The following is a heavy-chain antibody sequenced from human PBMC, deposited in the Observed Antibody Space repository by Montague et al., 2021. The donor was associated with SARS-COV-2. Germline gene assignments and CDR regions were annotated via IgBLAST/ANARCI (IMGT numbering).Heavy chain of an antibody. CDR2: IRSSRSNI. Sequence: SLRLSCAASGFTFTHYEMNWVRQAPAKGREWVSYIRSSRSNIYHAYSSKARFTISRDVAQNSLYLQMSSLGAEDTAVYYCVRDREYCSSASCYDIYYGMDVWGPGTSVTVSS. J-gene: IGHJ6*02. CDR3: VRDREYCSSASCYDIYYGMDV. D-gene: IGHD2-2*01. V-gene: IGHV3-48*03. CDR1: GFTFTHYE.